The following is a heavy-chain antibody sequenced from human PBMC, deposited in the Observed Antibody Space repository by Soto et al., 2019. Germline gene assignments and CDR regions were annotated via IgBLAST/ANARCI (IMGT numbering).Heavy chain of an antibody. V-gene: IGHV3-30*18. J-gene: IGHJ6*02. CDR3: ANSEYSRYKNIDV. CDR2: ISYDGSIK. CDR1: GFTFRGYG. Sequence: SLRLSCAASGFTFRGYGMHWVRQAPGRGLEWVALISYDGSIKYYADSVRGRFTISRDNSKNTLYLQMNGLRAEDTAVYYCANSEYSRYKNIDVWGQGTTVTVSS. D-gene: IGHD5-18*01.